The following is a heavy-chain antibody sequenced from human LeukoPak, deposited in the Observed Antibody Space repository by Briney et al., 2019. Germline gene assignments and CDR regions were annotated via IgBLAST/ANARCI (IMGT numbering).Heavy chain of an antibody. CDR2: IRYDGSNK. Sequence: PGGSLRLSCAASGFTFSKYWISWVRQAPGKGLEWVTFIRYDGSNKYYADSVKGRFIISRDNSKNTLYLQMNSLRAEDTAVYYCARSRLCSSTSCYYLGRNDAFDIWGQGTMVTVSS. CDR1: GFTFSKYW. V-gene: IGHV3-30*02. D-gene: IGHD2-2*01. J-gene: IGHJ3*02. CDR3: ARSRLCSSTSCYYLGRNDAFDI.